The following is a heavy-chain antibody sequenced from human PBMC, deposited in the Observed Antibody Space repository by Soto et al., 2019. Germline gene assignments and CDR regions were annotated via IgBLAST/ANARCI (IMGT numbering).Heavy chain of an antibody. Sequence: QVQLVQSGAEVRQPGASVKVSCKASGYSFTTYGMSWVRQAPEQGLEYMGWINGYGHGAKYVQRFQGRFSMTTDTSTNTVYMDLRSLTSDDTAVYYCVRDLNGDFYYCGQGTVVIVSP. CDR2: INGYGHGA. CDR1: GYSFTTYG. D-gene: IGHD3-10*01. J-gene: IGHJ4*02. V-gene: IGHV1-18*01. CDR3: VRDLNGDFYY.